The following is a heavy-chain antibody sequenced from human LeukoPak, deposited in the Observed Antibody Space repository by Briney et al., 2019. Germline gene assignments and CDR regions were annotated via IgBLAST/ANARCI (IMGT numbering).Heavy chain of an antibody. Sequence: SGTLSLTCAVSGGSVSRSNWWNWVRQPPGKGLEWIGEIHHSGSTNYDPSLKSRVTMSVDKSKNQFSLKLSSVTAADTAVYYCARTEAFCSDTSCSNWFDPWGQGTLVTVSS. CDR2: IHHSGST. J-gene: IGHJ5*02. CDR3: ARTEAFCSDTSCSNWFDP. CDR1: GGSVSRSNW. V-gene: IGHV4-4*02. D-gene: IGHD2-2*01.